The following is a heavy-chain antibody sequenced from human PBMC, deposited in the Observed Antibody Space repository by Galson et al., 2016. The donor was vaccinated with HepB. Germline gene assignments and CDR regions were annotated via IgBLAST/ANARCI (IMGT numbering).Heavy chain of an antibody. J-gene: IGHJ4*02. CDR2: INLVGTT. D-gene: IGHD5-18*01. V-gene: IGHV3-23*01. CDR1: GFIFSNYV. Sequence: SLRLSCAASGFIFSNYVMTWVRQAPGKGLEWVSTINLVGTTSYADSVKGRFTISRDNSKNMLYLQMNKLRAEDTAIYYCAKGLIQTWYFDYWGQGNLVSVSS. CDR3: AKGLIQTWYFDY.